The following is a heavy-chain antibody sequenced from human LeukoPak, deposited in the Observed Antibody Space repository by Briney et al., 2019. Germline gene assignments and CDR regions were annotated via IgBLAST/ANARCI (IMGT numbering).Heavy chain of an antibody. D-gene: IGHD1-26*01. Sequence: SETLSLTCAVPGGSISSGGYSWSWIRQPPGKGLEWIGYIYHSGSTYYNPSLKSRVTISVDRSKNQFSLKPSSVTAADTAVYYCARGKGAPGAFDIWGQGTMVTVSS. CDR2: IYHSGST. CDR3: ARGKGAPGAFDI. CDR1: GGSISSGGYS. J-gene: IGHJ3*02. V-gene: IGHV4-30-2*01.